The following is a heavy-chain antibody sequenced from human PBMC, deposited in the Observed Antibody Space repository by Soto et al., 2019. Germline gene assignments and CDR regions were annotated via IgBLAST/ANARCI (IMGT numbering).Heavy chain of an antibody. V-gene: IGHV4-59*08. CDR3: ARRYSSAFDI. D-gene: IGHD6-13*01. Sequence: QVQLQESGPGLVKPSETLSLTCTVSGGSISSYYWSWIRQPPGKGLEWIGYIYYSGSTNYNPSPKSRATISVDTSNNQFSLKLSSVTAADTAVYYCARRYSSAFDIWGQGTMVTVSS. CDR1: GGSISSYY. CDR2: IYYSGST. J-gene: IGHJ3*02.